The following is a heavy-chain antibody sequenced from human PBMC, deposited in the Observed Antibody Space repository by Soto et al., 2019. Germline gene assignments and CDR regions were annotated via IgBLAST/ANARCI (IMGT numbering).Heavy chain of an antibody. Sequence: QLQLQESGSGLVKPSQTLSLTCAVSGGSTSSGGYSWSWLRQPPGKGLEWIGYISHSGSTDYNPSLTIRVTMSVVTAKNQFSLRLSSVTAADTAVYYCARGGLLPDYWGQGTLVTVSS. CDR3: ARGGLLPDY. V-gene: IGHV4-30-2*01. CDR2: ISHSGST. D-gene: IGHD6-19*01. CDR1: GGSTSSGGYS. J-gene: IGHJ4*02.